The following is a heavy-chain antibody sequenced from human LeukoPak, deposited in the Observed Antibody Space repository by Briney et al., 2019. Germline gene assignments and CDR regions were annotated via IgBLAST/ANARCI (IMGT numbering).Heavy chain of an antibody. CDR1: GYTFTGYY. D-gene: IGHD3-10*01. J-gene: IGHJ4*02. Sequence: GASVKVSCKASGYTFTGYYIHWVRQAPGQGLEWMGWINPDSGGTNYAQKFRGRVTMTRDTSISTAYMDLSSLRSDDTAVYYCARGPYYYGSGRFDYWGQGTLVTVSS. V-gene: IGHV1-2*02. CDR3: ARGPYYYGSGRFDY. CDR2: INPDSGGT.